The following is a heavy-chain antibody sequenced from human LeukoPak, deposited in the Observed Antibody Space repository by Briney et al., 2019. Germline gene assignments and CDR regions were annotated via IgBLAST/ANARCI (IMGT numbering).Heavy chain of an antibody. D-gene: IGHD6-13*01. J-gene: IGHJ2*01. CDR1: GGSISSYY. CDR2: IYHSGST. Sequence: SETLSLTCTVSGGSISSYYWGWIRQPPGKGLEWIGSIYHSGSTYYNPSLKSRVTISVDTSKNQFSLKLSSVTAADTAVYYCARMYSSSWYPSYWYFDLWGRGTLVTVSS. CDR3: ARMYSSSWYPSYWYFDL. V-gene: IGHV4-38-2*02.